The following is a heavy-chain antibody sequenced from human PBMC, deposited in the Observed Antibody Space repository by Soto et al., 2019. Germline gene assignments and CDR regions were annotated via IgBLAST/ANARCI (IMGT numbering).Heavy chain of an antibody. J-gene: IGHJ4*01. V-gene: IGHV3-23*01. Sequence: SLRVSCASFGFTFNIYALDVARQSPGERQEWLSWIRGTGANTVYAGSAKGRFTSARDNSKNTLFLQMMNLRAEDTAVYYCEKGNCKRGPGEAFDIWGQGTLVTVSS. CDR1: GFTFNIYA. CDR3: EKGNCKRGPGEAFDI. D-gene: IGHD2-15*01. CDR2: IRGTGANT.